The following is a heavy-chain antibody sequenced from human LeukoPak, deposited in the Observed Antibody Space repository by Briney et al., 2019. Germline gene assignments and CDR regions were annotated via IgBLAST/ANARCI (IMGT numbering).Heavy chain of an antibody. CDR3: ARRNTTVTTGTGWFDP. CDR2: ISHSGST. J-gene: IGHJ5*02. Sequence: PSQTLSLTCTVSGGSISSGGSYWSWIRQPPGKGLEWIGYISHSGSTYYNPSLKSRVTISVDTSKNQFSLKLSSVTAADTAVYYCARRNTTVTTGTGWFDPWGQGTLVTVSS. CDR1: GGSISSGGSY. V-gene: IGHV4-30-2*01. D-gene: IGHD4-11*01.